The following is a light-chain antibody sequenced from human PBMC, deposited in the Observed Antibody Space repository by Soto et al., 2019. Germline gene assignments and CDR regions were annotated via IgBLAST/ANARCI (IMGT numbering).Light chain of an antibody. Sequence: QSVLTQPPSASGTPGQRVTISCSGSSSNIGSNYVYWYQQLPGTAPKLLIYRNNQRPSGVPDRFSGSKSGTSATLDITGLQTGDEADYYCATWDSSLTGEVFGGGTKLTVL. CDR3: ATWDSSLTGEV. V-gene: IGLV1-47*01. CDR1: SSNIGSNY. J-gene: IGLJ2*01. CDR2: RNN.